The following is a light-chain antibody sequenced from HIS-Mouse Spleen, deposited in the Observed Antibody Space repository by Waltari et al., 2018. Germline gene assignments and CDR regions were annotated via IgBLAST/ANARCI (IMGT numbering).Light chain of an antibody. V-gene: IGLV2-23*01. Sequence: QSALTQPASVSGSPGQPITISCPGTSRAVGIYNLGSWYQQHPGKAPKLMIYEGSKRPSGVSNRFSGSKSGNTASLTISGLQAEDEADYYCCSYAGSSTYWVFGGGTKLTVL. CDR2: EGS. CDR1: SRAVGIYNL. CDR3: CSYAGSSTYWV. J-gene: IGLJ3*02.